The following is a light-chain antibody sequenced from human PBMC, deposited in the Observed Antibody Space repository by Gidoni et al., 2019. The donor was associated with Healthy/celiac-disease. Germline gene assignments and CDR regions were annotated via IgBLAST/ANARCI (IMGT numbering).Light chain of an antibody. CDR3: QQYGSSLYT. CDR1: QSVSSSY. Sequence: ELVLTQSPGTLSLSPGERATRSCRASQSVSSSYLAWYQQKPGQAPRLLIYGASSRATGIPDRFSGSGSGTDFALTISRLEPEDFAVYYCQQYGSSLYTFXXXTKLEIK. CDR2: GAS. V-gene: IGKV3-20*01. J-gene: IGKJ2*01.